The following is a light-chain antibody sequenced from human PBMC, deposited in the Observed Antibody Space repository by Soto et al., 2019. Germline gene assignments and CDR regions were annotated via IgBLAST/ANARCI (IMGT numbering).Light chain of an antibody. J-gene: IGLJ1*01. CDR3: NSYTSTNTYV. V-gene: IGLV2-14*01. CDR1: STDVGGYNS. CDR2: EVN. Sequence: QSVLTQPASVSGSPGQSITISCTGSSTDVGGYNSVSWYQQHPGKAPKLMMYEVNNRPSGVSRRFSASKSGNTASLTISGLQAEDEADYYCNSYTSTNTYVFGTGTKVTVL.